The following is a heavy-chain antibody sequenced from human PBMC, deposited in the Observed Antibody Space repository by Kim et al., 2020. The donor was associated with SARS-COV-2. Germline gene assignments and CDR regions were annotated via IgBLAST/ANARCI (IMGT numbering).Heavy chain of an antibody. D-gene: IGHD1-26*01. CDR2: INHSGST. J-gene: IGHJ5*02. V-gene: IGHV4-34*01. CDR3: ARGRSVSRGSYRETYNWFDP. CDR1: GGSFSGYY. Sequence: SETLSLTCAVYGGSFSGYYWSWIRQPPGKGLEWIGEINHSGSTNYNPSLKSRVTISVDTSKNQFSLKLSSVTAADTAVYYCARGRSVSRGSYRETYNWFDPWGQGTLVTVSS.